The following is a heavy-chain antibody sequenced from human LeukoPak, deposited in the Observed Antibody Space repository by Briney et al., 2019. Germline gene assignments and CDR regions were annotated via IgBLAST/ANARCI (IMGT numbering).Heavy chain of an antibody. J-gene: IGHJ5*02. CDR1: GGSISSGSYS. CDR3: ARERRYDFWSGLGYNWFDP. Sequence: PSETLSLTCTVSGGSISSGSYSWSWIRQPAGKGLERIGRIYTSGSTNYNPSLKSRVTISVDTSKNQFSLKLSSVTAADTAVYYCARERRYDFWSGLGYNWFDPWGQGTLVTVSS. D-gene: IGHD3-3*01. CDR2: IYTSGST. V-gene: IGHV4-61*02.